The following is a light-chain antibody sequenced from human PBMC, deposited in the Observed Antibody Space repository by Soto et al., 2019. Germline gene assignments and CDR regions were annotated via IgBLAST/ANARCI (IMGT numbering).Light chain of an antibody. Sequence: DIQMTQSPSTLSVSVGDRVTITCRASRSVSRWLAWYQQKPGKAPKLLIYQVSSIESWVPSRFTGSRCETEFTLTISSMQPDDFETYSCQQYNSYISFGQGTRLEIK. CDR1: RSVSRW. CDR2: QVS. J-gene: IGKJ5*01. V-gene: IGKV1-5*03. CDR3: QQYNSYIS.